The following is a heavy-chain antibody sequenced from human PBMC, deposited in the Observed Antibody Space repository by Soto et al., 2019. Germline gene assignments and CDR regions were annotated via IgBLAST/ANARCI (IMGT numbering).Heavy chain of an antibody. CDR3: ARDPLYVYGDLSHVLDS. V-gene: IGHV4-30-4*01. CDR1: GGSMSRGDYY. CDR2: IYHPGST. D-gene: IGHD4-17*01. J-gene: IGHJ3*02. Sequence: QVQLLESGPGLVKPSQTLSLTCTVSGGSMSRGDYYWSWIRQPPGKGLEWIGFIYHPGSTYYSPSLKNRVARSVDTSKIQFSLKLSSVTAADSAVYFCARDPLYVYGDLSHVLDSWGQGTMGTVSS.